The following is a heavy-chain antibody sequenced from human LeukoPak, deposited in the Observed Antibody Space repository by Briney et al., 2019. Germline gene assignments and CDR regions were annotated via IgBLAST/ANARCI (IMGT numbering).Heavy chain of an antibody. V-gene: IGHV3-48*03. CDR2: ISPSGSLI. CDR1: GFTFRSYE. D-gene: IGHD4-17*01. CDR3: ARDGMNDYGVLREGNDAFDM. Sequence: GGSLRLSCAASGFTFRSYEMNWVRQAPGKGLEGISYISPSGSLIFFADSVKGRFTIPRDNAKNSLYLNMNSLRAGDTAVYYCARDGMNDYGVLREGNDAFDMWGQGTMVTVSA. J-gene: IGHJ3*02.